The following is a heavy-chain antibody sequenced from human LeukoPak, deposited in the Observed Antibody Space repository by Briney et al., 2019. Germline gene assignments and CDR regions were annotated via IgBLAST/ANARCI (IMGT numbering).Heavy chain of an antibody. D-gene: IGHD1-26*01. CDR3: AKRRIATPYYFDY. CDR2: ISSSSSYI. Sequence: GGSLRLSCAASGFTFSSYSMNWVRQAPGKGLEWVSSISSSSSYIYYADSVKGRFTISRDNAKNSLYLQMNSLRAEDTAVYYCAKRRIATPYYFDYWGQGTLVTVSS. CDR1: GFTFSSYS. J-gene: IGHJ4*02. V-gene: IGHV3-21*04.